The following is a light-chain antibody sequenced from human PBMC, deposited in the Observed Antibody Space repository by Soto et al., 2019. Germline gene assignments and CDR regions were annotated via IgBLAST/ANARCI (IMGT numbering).Light chain of an antibody. V-gene: IGKV1-5*03. CDR1: QAISNY. Sequence: DIQMTQSPSFLSSSVGGRVTITCRASQAISNYLNWYQQKPGKAPKLLIYKASTLKSGVPSRFSGSGSGTEFTLTISSLQPDDFATYYCQHYDSYSEAFGQGTKVDIK. CDR3: QHYDSYSEA. J-gene: IGKJ1*01. CDR2: KAS.